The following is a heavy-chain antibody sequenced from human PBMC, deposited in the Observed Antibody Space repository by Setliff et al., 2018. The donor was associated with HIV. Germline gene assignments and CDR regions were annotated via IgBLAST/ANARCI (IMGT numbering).Heavy chain of an antibody. D-gene: IGHD3-10*01. CDR3: ARDREAEGDAFDI. CDR2: IISMFGTA. CDR1: GGTFSRDA. V-gene: IGHV1-69*01. Sequence: VSCKASGGTFSRDAISWVRQAPGQGLEWMGGIISMFGTANYAQKFQGRVTITADESTNTAYMELSSLRSEDTAVYYCARDREAEGDAFDIWGQGTMVTVSS. J-gene: IGHJ3*02.